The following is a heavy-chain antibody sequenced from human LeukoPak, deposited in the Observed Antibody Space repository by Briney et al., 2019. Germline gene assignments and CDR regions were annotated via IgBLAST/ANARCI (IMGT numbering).Heavy chain of an antibody. D-gene: IGHD3-22*01. J-gene: IGHJ4*02. V-gene: IGHV4-39*01. CDR1: GGSISSSSYY. CDR3: ARHSNGYFDY. CDR2: IYYSGNT. Sequence: SETESLTCTVSGGSISSSSYYWGWIRQPPGKGLEWIGSIYYSGNTYFNPSLKSRVTISVDTSKNQFALKLSSVTAADTAFYCCARHSNGYFDYWGQGTLVTVSS.